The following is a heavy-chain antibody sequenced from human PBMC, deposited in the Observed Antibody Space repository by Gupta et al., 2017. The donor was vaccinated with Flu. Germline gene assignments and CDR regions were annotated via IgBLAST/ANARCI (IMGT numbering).Heavy chain of an antibody. CDR1: AVTFSHSV. V-gene: IGHV1-69*01. CDR2: IVPSFGTS. J-gene: IGHJ4*01. CDR3: ARRDLPCDGGSCYLSFDY. Sequence: QRPLVPSGTEVKQPGSSANVSCRASAVTFSHSVIRWVRQAPGQGVEWMGGIVPSFGTSNYAQKFKGRLTITTDESMTSAEMELSSLRSEDTAVYCWARRDLPCDGGSCYLSFDYWGTEAWSPSPQ. D-gene: IGHD2-15*01.